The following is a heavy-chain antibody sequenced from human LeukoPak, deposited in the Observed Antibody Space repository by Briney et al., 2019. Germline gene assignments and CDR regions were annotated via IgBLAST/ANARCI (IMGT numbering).Heavy chain of an antibody. D-gene: IGHD3-22*01. V-gene: IGHV4-4*07. Sequence: SETLSLTCTVSGGSISSYYWSWIRQPAGKGLEWIGRIYTSGSTNYNPSLKSRVTMSVDTSKNQFSLKLSSVTAADTAVYYCARDLAFGMVITTGWFDPWGQGTLVTVSS. CDR2: IYTSGST. CDR1: GGSISSYY. J-gene: IGHJ5*02. CDR3: ARDLAFGMVITTGWFDP.